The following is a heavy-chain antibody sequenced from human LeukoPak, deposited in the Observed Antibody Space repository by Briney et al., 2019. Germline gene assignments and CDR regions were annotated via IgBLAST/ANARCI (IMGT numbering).Heavy chain of an antibody. CDR1: GGTFSSYA. Sequence: ASVKVSCKASGGTFSSYAISWVRQAPGQGLEWMGGIIPIFGTANYAQKFQGRVTITADESTSTAYMELSSLRSEDTAVYYCAREIAAAEMTDYWGQGTLVTVSS. V-gene: IGHV1-69*13. D-gene: IGHD6-13*01. J-gene: IGHJ4*02. CDR2: IIPIFGTA. CDR3: AREIAAAEMTDY.